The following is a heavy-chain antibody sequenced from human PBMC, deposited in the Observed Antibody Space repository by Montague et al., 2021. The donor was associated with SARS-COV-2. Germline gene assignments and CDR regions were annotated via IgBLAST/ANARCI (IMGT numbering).Heavy chain of an antibody. V-gene: IGHV2-70*01. CDR2: IDWDDDT. CDR3: ARIPEYSSGGGPDWYFDL. J-gene: IGHJ2*01. D-gene: IGHD6-19*01. CDR1: GFSVSTSGLC. Sequence: PALVKPTQTFTLTCTFSGFSVSTSGLCVSWIRQPPGKALEWLALIDWDDDTYYSTSLKTRLAISKDTSKNQVVLTMTDMDPVDTGTYYCARIPEYSSGGGPDWYFDLWGRGTLVTVSS.